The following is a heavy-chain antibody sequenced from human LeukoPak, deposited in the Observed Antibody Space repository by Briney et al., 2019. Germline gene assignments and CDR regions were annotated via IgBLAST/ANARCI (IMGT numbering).Heavy chain of an antibody. CDR3: ARDPQYSGSYSADGDY. J-gene: IGHJ4*02. Sequence: PGGSLRLSCAASGFTFSSYEMNWVRQAPGKGLEGVSYISSSGSTIYYADSVKGRFTISRDNAKNSLYLQMNSLRAEDTAVYYCARDPQYSGSYSADGDYWGQGTLVTVSS. D-gene: IGHD1-26*01. CDR1: GFTFSSYE. V-gene: IGHV3-48*03. CDR2: ISSSGSTI.